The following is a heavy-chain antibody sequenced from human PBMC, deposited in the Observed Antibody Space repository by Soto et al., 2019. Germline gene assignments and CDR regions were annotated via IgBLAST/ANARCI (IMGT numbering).Heavy chain of an antibody. CDR2: LYWDDDK. CDR1: ELSLSTSGVG. CDR3: VHCEVLYLCVVDS. D-gene: IGHD3-16*01. J-gene: IGHJ4*02. V-gene: IGHV2-5*02. Sequence: QITLKESGPTLVEPTQTLTLTCTFSELSLSTSGVGVGWICQPSGKALTWIALLYWDDDKRYSPSLNIRLISTNGTSDSQVFLSMTNRHPMVSATFYCVHCEVLYLCVVDSWCQVTLVTFPS.